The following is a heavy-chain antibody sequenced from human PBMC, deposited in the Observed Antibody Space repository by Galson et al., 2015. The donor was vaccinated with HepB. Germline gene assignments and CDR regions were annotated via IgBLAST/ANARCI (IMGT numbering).Heavy chain of an antibody. CDR3: ARVGDQSVDSSSWYSDYYYGMDV. CDR2: INPSGGST. J-gene: IGHJ6*02. CDR1: GYTFTSYY. V-gene: IGHV1-46*01. Sequence: SVKVSCKASGYTFTSYYMHWVRQAPGQGLEWMGIINPSGGSTSYAQKFQGRVTMTRDTSTSTIYMELSSLRSEDTAVYYCARVGDQSVDSSSWYSDYYYGMDVWGQGTTVTISS. D-gene: IGHD6-13*01.